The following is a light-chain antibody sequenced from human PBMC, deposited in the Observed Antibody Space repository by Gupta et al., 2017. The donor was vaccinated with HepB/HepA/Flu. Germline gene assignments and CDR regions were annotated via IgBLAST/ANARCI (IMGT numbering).Light chain of an antibody. CDR3: QTWGSGIVV. Sequence: LVLTQSPSASASLRASVKFTCPLPSVHDTYAIAGHQQQPEQGPRFLMKIAGDGSYTRGDGIPYRFSGSSSGTERYLTISSLQSEDVSDYYCQTWGSGIVVFGGGTTLTVL. J-gene: IGLJ2*01. CDR1: SVHDTYA. V-gene: IGLV4-69*01. CDR2: IAGDGSY.